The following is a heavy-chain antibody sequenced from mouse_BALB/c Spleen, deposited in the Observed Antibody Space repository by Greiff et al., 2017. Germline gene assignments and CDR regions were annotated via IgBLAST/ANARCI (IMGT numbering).Heavy chain of an antibody. D-gene: IGHD2-4*01. J-gene: IGHJ4*01. CDR1: GFTFSSFG. CDR2: ISSGSSTI. CDR3: ARSMITDAMDY. V-gene: IGHV5-17*02. Sequence: EVQVVESGGGLVQPGGSRKLSCAASGFTFSSFGMHWVRQAPEKGLEWVAYISSGSSTIYYADTVKGRFTISRDNPKNTLFLQMTSLRSEDTAMYYCARSMITDAMDYWGQGTSVTVSS.